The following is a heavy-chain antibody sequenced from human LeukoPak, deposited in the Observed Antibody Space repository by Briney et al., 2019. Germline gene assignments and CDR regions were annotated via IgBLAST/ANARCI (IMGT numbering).Heavy chain of an antibody. D-gene: IGHD4-11*01. CDR3: ARGVNPLQDYYYMDV. V-gene: IGHV3-30-3*01. Sequence: GGSLRLSRAASGFTFSSYAMHWVRQAPGKGLEWVAVISYDGSNKYYADSVKGRFTISRDNSKNTLYLQMNSLRAEDTAVYYCARGVNPLQDYYYMDVWGKGTTVTVSS. CDR2: ISYDGSNK. J-gene: IGHJ6*03. CDR1: GFTFSSYA.